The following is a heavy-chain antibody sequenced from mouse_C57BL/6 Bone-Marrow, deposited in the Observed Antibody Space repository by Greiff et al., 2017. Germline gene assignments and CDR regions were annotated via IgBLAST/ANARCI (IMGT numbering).Heavy chain of an antibody. CDR1: GFTFTDYY. V-gene: IGHV7-3*01. CDR3: ARSYYGSSPFDY. Sequence: EVQLQESGGGLVQPGGSLSLSCAASGFTFTDYYMSWVRQPPGKALEWLGFIRNKANGYTTEYSATVKGRFTISRDNSQSILYLQMNALRAEDSATYYCARSYYGSSPFDYWGQGTTLTVSS. D-gene: IGHD1-1*01. J-gene: IGHJ2*01. CDR2: IRNKANGYTT.